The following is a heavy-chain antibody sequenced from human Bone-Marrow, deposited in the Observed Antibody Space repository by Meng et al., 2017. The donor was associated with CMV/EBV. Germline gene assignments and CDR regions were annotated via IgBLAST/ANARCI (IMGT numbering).Heavy chain of an antibody. CDR1: GFTRTGYW. J-gene: IGHJ4*02. D-gene: IGHD3-3*01. V-gene: IGHV3-74*01. Sequence: CAASGFTRTGYWIHWVRQAPGKGLVWVSRISTDGSSTAYADSGKGRFTISRDNAKNTLYLQMNSLGVEDTAVYYCARAGFWSGYYDYWGQGALVTVSS. CDR3: ARAGFWSGYYDY. CDR2: ISTDGSST.